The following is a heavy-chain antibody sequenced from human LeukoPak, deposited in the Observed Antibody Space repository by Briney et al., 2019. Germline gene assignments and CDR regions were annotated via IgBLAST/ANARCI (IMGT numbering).Heavy chain of an antibody. Sequence: PGGSLRLSCAASGFTFSSYSMNWVRQAPGKGLEWVSSISSSSSYIYYADSVKGRFTISRDNAKNSLYLQMNSLRAEDTAVYYCARVKWTYCGGDCYSYWGQGTLVTVSS. V-gene: IGHV3-21*01. J-gene: IGHJ4*02. CDR3: ARVKWTYCGGDCYSY. D-gene: IGHD2-21*02. CDR1: GFTFSSYS. CDR2: ISSSSSYI.